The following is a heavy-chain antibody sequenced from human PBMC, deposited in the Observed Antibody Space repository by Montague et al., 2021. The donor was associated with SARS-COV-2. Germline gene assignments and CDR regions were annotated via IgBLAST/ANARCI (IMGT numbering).Heavy chain of an antibody. CDR2: IYYSGST. D-gene: IGHD3-3*01. CDR3: AKAGITIFGVVTNFDY. CDR1: GTSFSGYY. J-gene: IGHJ4*02. Sequence: TLSLTCAVHGTSFSGYYWSWIRQHPGKGLEWIGYIYYSGSTYYNPSLKSRVTISVDTSKNQFSLKLSSVAAADTAVYYCAKAGITIFGVVTNFDYWGQGTLVTVSS. V-gene: IGHV4-31*11.